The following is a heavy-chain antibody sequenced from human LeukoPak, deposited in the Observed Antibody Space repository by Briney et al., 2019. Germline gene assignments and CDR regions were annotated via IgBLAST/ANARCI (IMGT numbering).Heavy chain of an antibody. D-gene: IGHD2-21*02. J-gene: IGHJ4*02. CDR1: GGSISSYY. V-gene: IGHV4-59*08. CDR2: IYYSGST. CDR3: ASRLAYCGGDCYYY. Sequence: SETLSLTCTVSGGSISSYYWSWIRQPPGKGLEWIGYIYYSGSTNYNPSLKSRVTISVDTSKNQFSLKLSSVTAADTAVYYCASRLAYCGGDCYYYWGQGTLVTVSS.